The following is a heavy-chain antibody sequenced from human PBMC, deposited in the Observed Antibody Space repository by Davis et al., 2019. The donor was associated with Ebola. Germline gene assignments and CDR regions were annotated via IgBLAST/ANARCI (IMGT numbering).Heavy chain of an antibody. V-gene: IGHV3-33*03. CDR3: AKEIGGSGWYSIDY. CDR1: GFTFSSYG. CDR2: IWYDGSNK. D-gene: IGHD6-19*01. Sequence: GGSLRLSCAASGFTFSSYGMHWVRQAPGKGLEWVAVIWYDGSNKYYADSVKGRFTISRDKSKNTVYLQMNSLRAEDTAVYYCAKEIGGSGWYSIDYWGQGTLVTVSS. J-gene: IGHJ4*02.